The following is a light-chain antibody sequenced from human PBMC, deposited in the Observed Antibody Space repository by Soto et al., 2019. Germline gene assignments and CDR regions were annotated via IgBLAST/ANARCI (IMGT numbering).Light chain of an antibody. J-gene: IGKJ5*01. CDR1: RSVSSY. V-gene: IGKV3-11*01. CDR3: QQRSNWPSIT. CDR2: DAS. Sequence: ENVLTQSPATLSVSPGERATLSCRASRSVSSYLAWYQQEPGQAPRLLIYDASSRATGIPARFSGSGSGTDFALTISSLEPEDFAVYYCQQRSNWPSITFGQGTRLEIK.